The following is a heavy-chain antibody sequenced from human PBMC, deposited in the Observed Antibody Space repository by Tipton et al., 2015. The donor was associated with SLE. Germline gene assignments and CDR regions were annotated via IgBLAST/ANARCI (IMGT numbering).Heavy chain of an antibody. J-gene: IGHJ4*02. Sequence: TLSLTCTVSGGSISSYYRSWIRQPPGKGLEWIGYIYYSGSTNYNPSLKSRVTISVDTSKNQFSLKLSSVTAADTAVYYCARQYSSSSYFDYWGQGTLVTVSS. CDR2: IYYSGST. CDR1: GGSISSYY. D-gene: IGHD6-6*01. CDR3: ARQYSSSSYFDY. V-gene: IGHV4-59*08.